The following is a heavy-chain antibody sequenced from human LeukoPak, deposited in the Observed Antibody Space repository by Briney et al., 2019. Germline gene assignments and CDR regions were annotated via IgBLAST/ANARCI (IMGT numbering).Heavy chain of an antibody. J-gene: IGHJ5*02. V-gene: IGHV1-2*02. CDR3: ARGAPDYDILTGYYVGPNNWFDP. Sequence: ASVKVSCKASGYTFTDYFIHWVRQAPGQGLEWMGWINPKSGGTNYAQKFQGRVTMTRDTSISTAYMELSRLRSADTAVYYCARGAPDYDILTGYYVGPNNWFDPWGQGTLVTVSS. D-gene: IGHD3-9*01. CDR1: GYTFTDYF. CDR2: INPKSGGT.